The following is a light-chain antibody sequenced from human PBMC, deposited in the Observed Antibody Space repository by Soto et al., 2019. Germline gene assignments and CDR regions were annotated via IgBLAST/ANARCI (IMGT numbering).Light chain of an antibody. CDR2: AAS. Sequence: DIQMTQSPSSLSASVGDRVTITCRASQGISNYLAWYQQKPGKVPTLLIIAASTLQLGVPSRFRGSGSGTDFTLNNTGLQPEDVATYYCQRYNGASTFGQGTKVEI. V-gene: IGKV1-27*01. CDR1: QGISNY. J-gene: IGKJ1*01. CDR3: QRYNGAST.